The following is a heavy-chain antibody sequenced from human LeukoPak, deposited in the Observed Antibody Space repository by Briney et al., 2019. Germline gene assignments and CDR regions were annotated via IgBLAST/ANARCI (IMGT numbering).Heavy chain of an antibody. CDR1: GFTFINYW. V-gene: IGHV3-7*01. CDR3: ARARGVIGPYYFDN. J-gene: IGHJ4*02. Sequence: GGSLRLSCAAPGFTFINYWMTWVRQAPGKGLEWVANIKQDGSEKYYVDSVKGRFTISRDNGKNSLDLQMNSLRAEDAAVYYCARARGVIGPYYFDNWGQGTLVTVSS. CDR2: IKQDGSEK. D-gene: IGHD3-10*01.